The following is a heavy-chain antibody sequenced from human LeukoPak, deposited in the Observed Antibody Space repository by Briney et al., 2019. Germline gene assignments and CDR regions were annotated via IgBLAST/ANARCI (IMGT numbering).Heavy chain of an antibody. CDR2: IYSGGST. D-gene: IGHD3-22*01. J-gene: IGHJ4*02. CDR1: GFTVSSNY. V-gene: IGHV3-53*01. CDR3: ARGDSSGYYPFDY. Sequence: GGSLRLSCAASGFTVSSNYMSWVRQAPGKGLEWVSVIYSGGSTYYADSVKGRFTIPRDNSKNTLYLQMNSLRAEDTAVYYGARGDSSGYYPFDYWGQGTLVTVSS.